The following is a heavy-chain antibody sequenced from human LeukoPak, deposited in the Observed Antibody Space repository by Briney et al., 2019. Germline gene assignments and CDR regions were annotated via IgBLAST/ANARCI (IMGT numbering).Heavy chain of an antibody. D-gene: IGHD2-15*01. J-gene: IGHJ4*02. V-gene: IGHV3-23*01. CDR1: GFTFSSYA. CDR3: ATTSGGYPNYYFDY. CDR2: ISGSGGPT. Sequence: PGGSLRLSCAASGFTFSSYAMSWVRQAPGKGLEWVSGISGSGGPTYYADSVKGRFTISRDNAKNSLYLQMNSLRADDTAVYFCATTSGGYPNYYFDYWGQGILVTVSS.